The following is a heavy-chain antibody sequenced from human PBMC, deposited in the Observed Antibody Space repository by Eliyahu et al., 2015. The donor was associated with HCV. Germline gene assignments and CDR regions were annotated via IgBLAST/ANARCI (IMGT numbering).Heavy chain of an antibody. D-gene: IGHD1-26*01. V-gene: IGHV3-30*04. CDR3: ARKGGPYSGTQRGYFDY. Sequence: QVQLVESGGGVVQPGRSLRLSXAAXAFPFXXXAXHWVRQAPGKGLGWVAVISYDGSNKYYADSVKGRFTISRDNSKNTLYLQMNSLRAEDTAVYYCARKGGPYSGTQRGYFDYWGQGTLVTVSS. CDR2: ISYDGSNK. CDR1: AFPFXXXA. J-gene: IGHJ4*02.